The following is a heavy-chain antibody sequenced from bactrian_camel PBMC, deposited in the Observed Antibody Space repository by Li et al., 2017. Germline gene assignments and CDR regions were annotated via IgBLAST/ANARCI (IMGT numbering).Heavy chain of an antibody. CDR2: INSVDDT. J-gene: IGHJ6*01. Sequence: VQLVESGGGLVQPGGSLRLSCAASGFTFSNYYMIWVRQAPGKGLEWVSGINSVDDTYYADSVKGRFTISRDNAKNTVYLQMNSLKPEDTAMYYCAARDSDVAVGHGETVSSGRWRRRTSRFGCTLHTVFGYWGQGTQVTVS. V-gene: IGHV3S40*01. CDR1: GFTFSNYY. D-gene: IGHD1*01. CDR3: AARDSDVAVGHGETVSSGRWRRRTSRFGCTLHTVFGY.